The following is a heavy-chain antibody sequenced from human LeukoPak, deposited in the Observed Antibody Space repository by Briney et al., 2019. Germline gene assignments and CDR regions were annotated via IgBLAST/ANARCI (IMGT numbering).Heavy chain of an antibody. CDR3: ARDSDYYGSGSYYNP. Sequence: GASVKVSCKASGYTFTSYDINWVRQATGQGLEWMGWMNPNSGNTGYAQKFQGRVTMTRNTSISTAYMELSSLRSEDTAVYYCARDSDYYGSGSYYNPWGQGTLVTVSS. D-gene: IGHD3-10*01. J-gene: IGHJ5*02. CDR2: MNPNSGNT. CDR1: GYTFTSYD. V-gene: IGHV1-8*01.